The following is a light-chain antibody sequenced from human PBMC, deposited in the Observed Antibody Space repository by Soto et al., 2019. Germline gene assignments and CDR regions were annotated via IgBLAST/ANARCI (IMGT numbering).Light chain of an antibody. CDR3: ATWEDSLNGYV. CDR2: SNN. Sequence: QSVLTQPPSVSGTPAQRVTISCSGSSSNIGSNTVNWYQHLPGTAPKLLIYSNNQRPSGVPDRFSGSKSGTSAPLAISGLQSGDEADDYCATWEDSLNGYVFGTGTKLTVL. J-gene: IGLJ1*01. V-gene: IGLV1-44*01. CDR1: SSNIGSNT.